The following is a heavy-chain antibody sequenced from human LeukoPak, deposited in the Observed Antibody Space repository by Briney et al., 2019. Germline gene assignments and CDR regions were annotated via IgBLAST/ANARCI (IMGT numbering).Heavy chain of an antibody. CDR1: GFTFSSYA. D-gene: IGHD3-10*01. J-gene: IGHJ4*02. CDR3: AKDNYYGSGRLPYYFDY. CDR2: ISGSGGST. Sequence: GGSLRLSCAASGFTFSSYAMSWVRQAPGKGLEWVSAISGSGGSTYYADSVKGRFTISRDNSKNTLYLQMNSQRAEDTAVYYCAKDNYYGSGRLPYYFDYWGQGTLVTVSS. V-gene: IGHV3-23*01.